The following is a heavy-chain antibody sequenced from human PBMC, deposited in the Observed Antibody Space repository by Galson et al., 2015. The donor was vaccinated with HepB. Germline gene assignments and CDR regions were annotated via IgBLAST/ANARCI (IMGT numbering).Heavy chain of an antibody. CDR2: INTSGSTM. V-gene: IGHV3-11*01. CDR3: ARRGRGGEYYFDY. D-gene: IGHD3-16*01. J-gene: IGHJ4*02. CDR1: GFTFSNYY. Sequence: SLRLSCAASGFTFSNYYMSWIRQAPGKGLEWVSYINTSGSTMYYADSVKGRFTISRDNAKNSLYLQMSSLRAEDTAVYYCARRGRGGEYYFDYWGQGMLVSVSS.